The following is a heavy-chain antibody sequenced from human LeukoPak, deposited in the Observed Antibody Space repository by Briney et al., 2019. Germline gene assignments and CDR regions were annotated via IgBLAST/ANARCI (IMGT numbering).Heavy chain of an antibody. V-gene: IGHV3-11*05. CDR3: ARDRSLPPYSRSSPFDY. Sequence: GGSLRLSCAASGFTYSDYYMSWIRQAPGKGLEWVSYISNDTSYTNYADSVKGRFTISRDNAKNSLYLQMNSLRPEDTAVYYCARDRSLPPYSRSSPFDYWGQGTLVTVSS. CDR2: ISNDTSYT. CDR1: GFTYSDYY. J-gene: IGHJ4*02. D-gene: IGHD6-6*01.